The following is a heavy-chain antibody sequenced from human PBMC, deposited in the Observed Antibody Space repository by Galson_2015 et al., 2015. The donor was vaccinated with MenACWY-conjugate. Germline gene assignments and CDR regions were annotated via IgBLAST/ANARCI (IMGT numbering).Heavy chain of an antibody. V-gene: IGHV1-18*01. Sequence: SVKVSCKASGYTFTSYGVSWVRQAPGQGLEWMGWISAYNGVTNYAQRLQGRVSMTTDTSTDTAYMELRNLRSDDTALYYCARYSSLYDYFDSWGQGTLVTVSS. D-gene: IGHD6-19*01. CDR1: GYTFTSYG. J-gene: IGHJ4*02. CDR2: ISAYNGVT. CDR3: ARYSSLYDYFDS.